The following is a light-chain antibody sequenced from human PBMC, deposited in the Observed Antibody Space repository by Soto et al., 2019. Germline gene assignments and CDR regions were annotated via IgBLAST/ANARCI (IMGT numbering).Light chain of an antibody. CDR2: DAS. CDR1: QDVRKY. V-gene: IGKV1-33*01. J-gene: IGKJ5*01. Sequence: QKTHSGYSLTASVGARVTITCQASQDVRKYLSWYQQKARKAPKLLIYDASDLETGVPSRFSGSGSGTGFTFTISSLQPEDFATYYCQQYESLPLTFGQGTRLEIK. CDR3: QQYESLPLT.